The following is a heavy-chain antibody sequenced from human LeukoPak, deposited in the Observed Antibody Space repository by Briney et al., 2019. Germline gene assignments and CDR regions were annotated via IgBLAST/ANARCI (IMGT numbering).Heavy chain of an antibody. CDR3: AKDEGGGSCCSNFDY. CDR1: GLTFSSYG. D-gene: IGHD2-15*01. V-gene: IGHV3-30*02. J-gene: IGHJ4*02. CDR2: IRYDGSNK. Sequence: GGSLRLSCAASGLTFSSYGMHWIRQAPGKGLEWVAFIRYDGSNKYYADSVKGRFTISRDNSKNTLYLQMNRLRAEDTAVYYCAKDEGGGSCCSNFDYWGQGTLVTVSS.